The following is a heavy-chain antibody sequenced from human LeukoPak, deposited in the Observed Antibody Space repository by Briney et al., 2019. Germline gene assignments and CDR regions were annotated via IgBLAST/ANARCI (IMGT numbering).Heavy chain of an antibody. J-gene: IGHJ6*03. CDR3: AKGDYYYYMDV. CDR2: IGTAGDT. V-gene: IGHV3-13*01. Sequence: GGSLRLSCAASGFTFSSYDMHWVRQATGKGLEWVSAIGTAGDTYYPGSVTGRFTISRENAKNSLYLQMNSLRAGDTAVYYCAKGDYYYYMDVWGKGTTVTVSS. CDR1: GFTFSSYD.